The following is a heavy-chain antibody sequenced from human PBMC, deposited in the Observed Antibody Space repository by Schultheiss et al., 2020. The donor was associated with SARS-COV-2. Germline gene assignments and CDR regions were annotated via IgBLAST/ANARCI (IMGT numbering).Heavy chain of an antibody. CDR2: ISGSGTTM. CDR1: GFTFSNHD. J-gene: IGHJ6*02. CDR3: ARDVVVVPAAIDVYYYYGMDV. Sequence: GGSLRLSCAASGFTFSNHDFSWVRQAPGKGLEWVSYISGSGTTMYYTDSVKGRFTISRDDAKKSLFLQMNSLRAEDTAVYYCARDVVVVPAAIDVYYYYGMDVWGQGTTVTVSS. D-gene: IGHD2-2*02. V-gene: IGHV3-48*03.